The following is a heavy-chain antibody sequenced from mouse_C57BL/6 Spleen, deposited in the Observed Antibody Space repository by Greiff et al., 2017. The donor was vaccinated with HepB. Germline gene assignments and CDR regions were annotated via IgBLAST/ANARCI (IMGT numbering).Heavy chain of an antibody. CDR2: IYPGDGDT. J-gene: IGHJ1*03. CDR1: GYAFSSYW. Sequence: VKLQESGAELVKPGASVKISCKASGYAFSSYWMNWVKQRPGKGLEWIGQIYPGDGDTNYNGKFKGKATLTADKSSSTAYMQLSSLTSEDSAVYFCARVTTSHWYFDVWGTGTTVTVSS. D-gene: IGHD1-1*01. V-gene: IGHV1-80*01. CDR3: ARVTTSHWYFDV.